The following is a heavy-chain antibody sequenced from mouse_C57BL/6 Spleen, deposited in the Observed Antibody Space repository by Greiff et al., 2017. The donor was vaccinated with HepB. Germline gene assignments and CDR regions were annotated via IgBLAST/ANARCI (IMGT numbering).Heavy chain of an antibody. J-gene: IGHJ4*01. CDR2: IHPNSGST. Sequence: VQLQQPGAELVKPGASVKLSCKASGYTFTSYWMHWVKQRPGQGLEWIGMIHPNSGSTNYNEKFKSKATLTVDKSSSTAYMQLSSLTSEDSAVYYCAREDYHYYAMDYWGQGTSVTVSS. D-gene: IGHD2-4*01. CDR1: GYTFTSYW. V-gene: IGHV1-64*01. CDR3: AREDYHYYAMDY.